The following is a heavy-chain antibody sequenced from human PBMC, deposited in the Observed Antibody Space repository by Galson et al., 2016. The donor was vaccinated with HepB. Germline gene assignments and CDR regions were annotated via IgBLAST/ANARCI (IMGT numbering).Heavy chain of an antibody. Sequence: TLSLTCAVSGGPISSSDWWTWVRQPPGQGLEWIGQIFHSGRVNYTPSLASRVTISVDTSNNHFSLRLTSVTAADTALYYCASGPIRCLNSGCYSWSDLWGKGILVVVSS. J-gene: IGHJ5*02. CDR2: IFHSGRV. CDR3: ASGPIRCLNSGCYSWSDL. D-gene: IGHD2-21*02. CDR1: GGPISSSDW. V-gene: IGHV4-4*02.